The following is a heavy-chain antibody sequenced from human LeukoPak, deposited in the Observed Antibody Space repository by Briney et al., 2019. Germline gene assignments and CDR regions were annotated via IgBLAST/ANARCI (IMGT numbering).Heavy chain of an antibody. V-gene: IGHV1-69*04. CDR2: IIPILGIA. J-gene: IGHJ5*02. CDR1: GGTFSSYT. Sequence: SVKVSCKASGGTFSSYTISWVRQAPGQGLEWMGRIIPILGIANYAQKFQGRVTITADKSTSTAYMELSSLRSEDTAVYYCARDYGSGWSFDPWGQGTLVTVSS. D-gene: IGHD6-19*01. CDR3: ARDYGSGWSFDP.